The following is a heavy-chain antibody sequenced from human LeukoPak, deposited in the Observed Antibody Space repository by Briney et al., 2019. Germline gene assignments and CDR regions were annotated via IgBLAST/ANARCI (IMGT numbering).Heavy chain of an antibody. CDR3: ARGGGYGSGSYPFDY. D-gene: IGHD3-10*01. CDR2: INHSGST. J-gene: IGHJ4*02. CDR1: GGSFSGYY. Sequence: SETLSLTCAVYGGSFSGYYWSWIRQPPGKGLEWIGEINHSGSTNYNPSLKSRVTISVDTSKNQFSLKLSSVTAADTAVYYCARGGGYGSGSYPFDYWGQGTLVTVSS. V-gene: IGHV4-34*01.